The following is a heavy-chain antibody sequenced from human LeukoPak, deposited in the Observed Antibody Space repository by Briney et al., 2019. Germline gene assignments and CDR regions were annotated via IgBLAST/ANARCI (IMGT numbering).Heavy chain of an antibody. Sequence: RASVKVSCKASGYTFTGYYMHWVRQAPGQGLEWMGWINPNSGGTNYAQKFQGRVTMTRDTSTSTAYMELSRLRSDDTAVYYCARDNSVRDETWCFNPWDQGTLVTVSS. V-gene: IGHV1-2*02. CDR3: ARDNSVRDETWCFNP. CDR1: GYTFTGYY. CDR2: INPNSGGT. D-gene: IGHD2-15*01. J-gene: IGHJ5*02.